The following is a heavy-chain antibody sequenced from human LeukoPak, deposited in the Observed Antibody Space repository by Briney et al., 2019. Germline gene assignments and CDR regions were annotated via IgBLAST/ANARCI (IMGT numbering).Heavy chain of an antibody. V-gene: IGHV3-23*01. CDR1: GITFSTYA. Sequence: GGSLRLSCVASGITFSTYAMSWVRQAPGKGLEWVSVISSSGSSTYYADSVKGRFTISRDNSKNTLYLQMNSLRAEDTAVYYCAKGLCSTSCYSVPDHVWGQGTTVTVSS. CDR3: AKGLCSTSCYSVPDHV. CDR2: ISSSGSST. J-gene: IGHJ6*02. D-gene: IGHD2-2*01.